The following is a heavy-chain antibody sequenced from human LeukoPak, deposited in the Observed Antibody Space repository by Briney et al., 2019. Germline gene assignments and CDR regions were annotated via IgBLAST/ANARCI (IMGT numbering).Heavy chain of an antibody. CDR3: TREQGVAGTRPLFMDF. V-gene: IGHV3-21*01. Sequence: GGSLRLSCAASGFTFSSDSMNWVRQAPGKGLEWVSSISSSSSYIYYADSVKGRFTISRDNAKNSLYLQMNSLRAEDTAVYYCTREQGVAGTRPLFMDFWRQGTTVTVSS. D-gene: IGHD2-15*01. CDR1: GFTFSSDS. J-gene: IGHJ6*02. CDR2: ISSSSSYI.